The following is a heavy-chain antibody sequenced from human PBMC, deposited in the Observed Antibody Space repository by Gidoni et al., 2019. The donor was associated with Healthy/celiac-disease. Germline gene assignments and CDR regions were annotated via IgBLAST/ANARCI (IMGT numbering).Heavy chain of an antibody. J-gene: IGHJ4*02. D-gene: IGHD3-10*01. CDR2: INPNSGVT. CDR3: AREESSNPPQGFDY. V-gene: IGHV1-2*02. Sequence: QVQLVQSGAEVKKPGASVKVSCKASGYNFTGYYMHWVRQAPGQGLEWMGWINPNSGVTNYAQKFQGRVTMTRDTSISTAYMELSRLRSDDTAVYYCAREESSNPPQGFDYWGQGTLVTVSS. CDR1: GYNFTGYY.